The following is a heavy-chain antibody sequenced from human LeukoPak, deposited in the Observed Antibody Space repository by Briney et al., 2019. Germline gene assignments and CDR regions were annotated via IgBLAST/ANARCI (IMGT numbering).Heavy chain of an antibody. J-gene: IGHJ5*02. V-gene: IGHV4-34*01. CDR3: ARAGSYYYDSSGYYGFSGFTRRNQNWFDP. CDR1: GGSFSGYY. Sequence: SETLSLTCAVYGGSFSGYYWSWIRQPPGKGLEWIGEINHSGSTNYNPSLKSRVTISVGTSKNQFSLKLSSVTAADTAVYYCARAGSYYYDSSGYYGFSGFTRRNQNWFDPWGQGTLVTVSS. D-gene: IGHD3-22*01. CDR2: INHSGST.